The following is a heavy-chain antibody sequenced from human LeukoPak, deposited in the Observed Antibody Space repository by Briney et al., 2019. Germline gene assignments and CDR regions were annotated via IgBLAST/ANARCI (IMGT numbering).Heavy chain of an antibody. CDR2: INTNTGNP. Sequence: ASVKVSCKASGYTLTSYAMNWVRQAPGQGLEWMGWINTNTGNPTYAQGFTGRFVFSLDTSVSTAYLQISSLKAEDTAVYYCARDSMEDVATMNPLDYWGQGTLVTVSS. J-gene: IGHJ4*02. D-gene: IGHD5-24*01. CDR3: ARDSMEDVATMNPLDY. V-gene: IGHV7-4-1*02. CDR1: GYTLTSYA.